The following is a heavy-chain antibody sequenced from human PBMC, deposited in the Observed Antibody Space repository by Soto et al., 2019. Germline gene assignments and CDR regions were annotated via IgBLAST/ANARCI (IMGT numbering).Heavy chain of an antibody. CDR2: INHSGST. Sequence: QVQLQQWGAGLLKPSETLSLTCAVYGGSFSGYYWSWIRQPPGKGLEWIGEINHSGSTNYNPSIKTRVTISVDTSKNQFSLKLSSVTAADTAVYYCARGKGDVWGQGTTVTVSS. CDR1: GGSFSGYY. CDR3: ARGKGDV. J-gene: IGHJ6*02. V-gene: IGHV4-34*01.